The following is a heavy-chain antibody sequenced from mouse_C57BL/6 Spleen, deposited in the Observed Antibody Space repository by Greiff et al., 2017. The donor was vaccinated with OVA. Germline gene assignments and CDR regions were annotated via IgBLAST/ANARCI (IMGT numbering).Heavy chain of an antibody. CDR1: GFTFSDFY. J-gene: IGHJ4*01. CDR3: ARDADDDYYYAMDY. Sequence: EVKLMESGGGLVQSGRSLRLSCATSGFTFSDFYMEWVRQAPGKGLEWIAASRNKANDYTTEYSASVKGRFIVSRDTSQSILYLQMNALRAENTAIYYCARDADDDYYYAMDYWGQGTSVTVSS. D-gene: IGHD2-3*01. V-gene: IGHV7-1*01. CDR2: SRNKANDYTT.